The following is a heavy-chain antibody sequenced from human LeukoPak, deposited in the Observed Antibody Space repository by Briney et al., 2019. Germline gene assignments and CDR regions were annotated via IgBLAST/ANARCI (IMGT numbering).Heavy chain of an antibody. Sequence: SGGSLRLSCAASGFTFSTYVMHWVGQAPGKGLEWVAVIWYDGSKKDYADSVKGRFTISRDNSKNTLYLQMNSLRAEDTAVYYCAREMNYGDYFDYWGQGTLVTVSS. CDR1: GFTFSTYV. V-gene: IGHV3-33*01. J-gene: IGHJ4*02. CDR2: IWYDGSKK. D-gene: IGHD4-17*01. CDR3: AREMNYGDYFDY.